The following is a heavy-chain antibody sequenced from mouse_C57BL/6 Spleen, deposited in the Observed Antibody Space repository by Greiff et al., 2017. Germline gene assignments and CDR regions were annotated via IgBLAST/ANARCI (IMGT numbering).Heavy chain of an antibody. Sequence: VHLVESGPELVKPGASVKISCKASGYAFSSSWMNWVKQRPGKGLEWIGRIYPGDGDTKYNGKFKGKATLTADKSSSKAYMQLSSLTSEDSAVYCCAREVGSKGYFDVWGTGTTVTVSS. V-gene: IGHV1-82*01. D-gene: IGHD1-1*02. CDR2: IYPGDGDT. J-gene: IGHJ1*03. CDR1: GYAFSSSW. CDR3: AREVGSKGYFDV.